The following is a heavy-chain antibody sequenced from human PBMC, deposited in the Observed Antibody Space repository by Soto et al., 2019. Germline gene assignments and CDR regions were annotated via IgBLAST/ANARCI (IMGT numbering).Heavy chain of an antibody. J-gene: IGHJ5*02. CDR2: ISAHNGDT. D-gene: IGHD2-2*01. Sequence: ASVKVSCKASGYTFTSYGISWVRQAPGQGLECVGWISAHNGDTHYSQKFQGRVSMTTDTSTTTAYMELRSLRSDDTAVYYCARVVPGAEAWFGPWGQGTLVTVSS. CDR3: ARVVPGAEAWFGP. V-gene: IGHV1-18*04. CDR1: GYTFTSYG.